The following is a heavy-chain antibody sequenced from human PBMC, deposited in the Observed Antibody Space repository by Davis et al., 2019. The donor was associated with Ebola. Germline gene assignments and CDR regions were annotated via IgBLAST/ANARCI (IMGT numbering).Heavy chain of an antibody. J-gene: IGHJ4*02. V-gene: IGHV3-23*01. CDR1: GLAFSSHA. CDR2: ISGSGTST. CDR3: ARDVY. Sequence: GESLKISCAASGLAFSSHAMAWVRQAPGKGLEWVSSISGSGTSTHYADPVQGRFSISRDDATNSLYLQMNNLRAEDTAVYYCARDVYWGQGILVTVSS.